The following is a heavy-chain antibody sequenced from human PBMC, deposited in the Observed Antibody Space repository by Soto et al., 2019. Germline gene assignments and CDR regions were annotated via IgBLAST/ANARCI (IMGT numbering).Heavy chain of an antibody. CDR3: ARRHYYDSSAYDY. CDR1: GGSISSYY. D-gene: IGHD3-22*01. CDR2: IYYSGST. Sequence: PSETLSLTCTVSGGSISSYYWSWIRQPPGKGLEWIGYIYYSGSTNYNPSLKSRVTISVDTSKNQFSLKLSSVTAADTAVYYCARRHYYDSSAYDYWGQGTLVTVSS. V-gene: IGHV4-59*01. J-gene: IGHJ4*02.